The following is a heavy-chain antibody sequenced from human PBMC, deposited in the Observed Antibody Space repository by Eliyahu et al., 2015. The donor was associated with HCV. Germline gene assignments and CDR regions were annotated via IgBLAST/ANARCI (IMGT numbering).Heavy chain of an antibody. CDR3: GKPSSGSRFTFDD. CDR2: ISGDGERI. Sequence: EVQLLESGGDLAQPGGSLRLSCAASGFTFTSYALAWVRQPPGKRLGWISAISGDGERIYYADSVKGRFTISRDNSKSTVFLQMNSLRAEDTAIYYCGKPSSGSRFTFDDWGQGTLVTVSS. CDR1: GFTFTSYA. J-gene: IGHJ4*02. V-gene: IGHV3-23*01. D-gene: IGHD6-13*01.